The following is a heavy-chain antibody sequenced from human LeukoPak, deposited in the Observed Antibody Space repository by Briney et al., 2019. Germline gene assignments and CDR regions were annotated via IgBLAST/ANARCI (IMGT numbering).Heavy chain of an antibody. D-gene: IGHD1-26*01. J-gene: IGHJ4*02. Sequence: GGSLRLSCAASGFTFSSYNMNWVRQAPGKGLEWVSYISSSGSTTHYADSVKGRFTISRDNAKNSLYLQMNSLRGEDTAVYYCARDLIVGATTTSGFDYWGQGTLVTVSS. CDR2: ISSSGSTT. CDR1: GFTFSSYN. V-gene: IGHV3-48*01. CDR3: ARDLIVGATTTSGFDY.